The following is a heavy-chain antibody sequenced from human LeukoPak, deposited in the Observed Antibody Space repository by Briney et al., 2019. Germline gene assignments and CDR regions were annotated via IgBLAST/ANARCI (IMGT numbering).Heavy chain of an antibody. D-gene: IGHD3-10*01. V-gene: IGHV4-59*11. CDR3: ARDTHEYGSGSYYDDTFDS. J-gene: IGHJ3*02. CDR2: MHYSGKA. CDR1: GGSMIDHY. Sequence: SETLSLTCTVSGGSMIDHYWSWVRQPPGKGLEWVGYMHYSGKANSNPSLKSRVTISVDTSKNQVSPKLSSVTAADTAVYYCARDTHEYGSGSYYDDTFDSWGQGTLVTVSS.